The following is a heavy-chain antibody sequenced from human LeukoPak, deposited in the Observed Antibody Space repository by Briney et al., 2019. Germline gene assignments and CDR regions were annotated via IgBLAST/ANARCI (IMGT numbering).Heavy chain of an antibody. CDR3: ARAPSEIGGYYPEYFRH. CDR2: IKSDGST. V-gene: IGHV3-74*01. CDR1: GFTFSSYW. D-gene: IGHD3-22*01. Sequence: GWSLRLSCAASGFTFSSYWMHWARQAPGKGLVWVSRIKSDGSTNYADSVKGRFTISRDNAKNTVSLQMNSLRAEDTGVYYCARAPSEIGGYYPEYFRHWGQGTLVTVSS. J-gene: IGHJ1*01.